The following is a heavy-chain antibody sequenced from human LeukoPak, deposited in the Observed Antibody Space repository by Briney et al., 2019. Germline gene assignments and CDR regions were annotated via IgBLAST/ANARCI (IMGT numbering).Heavy chain of an antibody. CDR3: AKDRD. CDR2: IASDGSST. D-gene: IGHD3-10*01. CDR1: GFTFSSYW. V-gene: IGHV3-74*01. J-gene: IGHJ4*02. Sequence: PGGSLRLSCAASGFTFSSYWMNWVRQAPGKGLVWVSRIASDGSSTTYADSVKGRFSISRDNAKNTLYLQMNSLRAEDTAVYYCAKDRDWGQGTLVTVSS.